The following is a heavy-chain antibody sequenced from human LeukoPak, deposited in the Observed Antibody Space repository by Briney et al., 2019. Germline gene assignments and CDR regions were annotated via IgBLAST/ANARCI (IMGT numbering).Heavy chain of an antibody. CDR2: IKQDGSEK. CDR1: GFTFSSYG. Sequence: PGRSLRLSCAASGFTFSSYGMHWVRQAPGKGLEWVANIKQDGSEKYYVDSVKGRLTISRDNAKNSLYLQMNSLRAEDTAVYYCARSPGIVGATVPVDYWGQGTLVTVSS. V-gene: IGHV3-7*01. J-gene: IGHJ4*02. D-gene: IGHD1-26*01. CDR3: ARSPGIVGATVPVDY.